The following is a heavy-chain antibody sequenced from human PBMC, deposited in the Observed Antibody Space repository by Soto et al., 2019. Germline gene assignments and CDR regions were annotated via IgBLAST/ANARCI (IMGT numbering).Heavy chain of an antibody. Sequence: QVQLVESGGGLVKPGGSLRLSCAASGFTFSDYYMSWIRQAPGKGLEWVSYISGSGSTIYYADSVKGRFTISRDNAKNSLHLQMNSLRAEDTAVYYCASRVAASHFYYYYMDVWGKGTTVTVSS. V-gene: IGHV3-11*01. D-gene: IGHD2-15*01. CDR2: ISGSGSTI. CDR3: ASRVAASHFYYYYMDV. CDR1: GFTFSDYY. J-gene: IGHJ6*03.